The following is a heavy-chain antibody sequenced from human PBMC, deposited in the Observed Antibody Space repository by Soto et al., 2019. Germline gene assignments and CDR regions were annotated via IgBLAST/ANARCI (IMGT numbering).Heavy chain of an antibody. CDR3: ARLEHNFGPHDY. Sequence: QVQLAQSGAEVKKPGTSVTVSCKASGYTFSSYGISWVRQAPGQGLEWVGWISVHNGYTKYATELQGRVTMTTDTSTSTAYLELRSLRSDDSAVYFCARLEHNFGPHDYWGQGTLVTVTS. CDR2: ISVHNGYT. J-gene: IGHJ4*02. V-gene: IGHV1-18*01. D-gene: IGHD1-1*01. CDR1: GYTFSSYG.